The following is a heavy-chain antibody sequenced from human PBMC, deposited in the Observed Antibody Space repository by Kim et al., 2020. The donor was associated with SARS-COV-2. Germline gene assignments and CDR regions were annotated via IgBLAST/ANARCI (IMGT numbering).Heavy chain of an antibody. Sequence: ASVKVSCKASGYTFTSYAMNWVRQAPGQGLEWMGWINTNTGNPTYAQGFTGRFVFSLDTSVSTAYLQISSLKAEDTAVYYCARDPQPSAAGRGYYYYYGMDVWGQGTTVTVSS. CDR3: ARDPQPSAAGRGYYYYYGMDV. CDR2: INTNTGNP. D-gene: IGHD6-13*01. V-gene: IGHV7-4-1*02. CDR1: GYTFTSYA. J-gene: IGHJ6*02.